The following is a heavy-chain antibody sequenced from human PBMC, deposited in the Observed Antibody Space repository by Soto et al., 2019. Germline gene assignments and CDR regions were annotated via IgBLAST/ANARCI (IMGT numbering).Heavy chain of an antibody. Sequence: PGGSLRLSCAASRFTFSSYSMHWVRQAPGKGLEWVAVISYNGNDKFYADSVKGRFTISRDNSNNMLYLQMNSLRAEDTAVYYCARTAITRHIEASGDFDTWGQGTLVTVSS. CDR2: ISYNGNDK. D-gene: IGHD3-3*01. CDR1: RFTFSSYS. J-gene: IGHJ5*02. CDR3: ARTAITRHIEASGDFDT. V-gene: IGHV3-30-3*01.